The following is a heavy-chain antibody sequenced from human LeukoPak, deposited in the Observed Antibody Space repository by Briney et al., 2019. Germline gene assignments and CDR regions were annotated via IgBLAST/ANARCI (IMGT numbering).Heavy chain of an antibody. J-gene: IGHJ6*02. D-gene: IGHD6-13*01. V-gene: IGHV4-39*01. CDR3: ARTGIAAAGPIDYYGMDV. CDR1: RGSLTSSSYY. Sequence: SETLSLTCTVSRGSLTSSSYYWGGIRQPPGKGLEWIGSIYYSGSTYYNPSLKSRVTISVDTSKNQFSLMLSSVTAAYTAVYYCARTGIAAAGPIDYYGMDVWGQGTTVTVSS. CDR2: IYYSGST.